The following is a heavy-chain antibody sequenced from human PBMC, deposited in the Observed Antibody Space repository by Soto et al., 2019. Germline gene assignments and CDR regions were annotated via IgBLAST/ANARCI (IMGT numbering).Heavy chain of an antibody. J-gene: IGHJ4*02. V-gene: IGHV3-7*03. CDR3: ARGLRRWIPAPGPNDY. CDR2: IKQDGSEK. CDR1: GFTFSSYW. D-gene: IGHD2-2*03. Sequence: GSLRLSCAASGFTFSSYWMSWVRQAPGKGLEWVANIKQDGSEKYYVDSVKGRFTISRDNAKNSLYLQMNSLRAEDTAVYYCARGLRRWIPAPGPNDYWGQGTLVTVSS.